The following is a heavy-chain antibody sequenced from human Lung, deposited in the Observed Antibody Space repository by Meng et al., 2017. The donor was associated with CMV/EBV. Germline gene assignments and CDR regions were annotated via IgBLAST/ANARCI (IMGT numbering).Heavy chain of an antibody. CDR1: GYTFTLYY. J-gene: IGHJ3*02. D-gene: IGHD3-10*01. V-gene: IGHV1-2*02. Sequence: ASAKVSCKADGYTFTLYYIHWVRQAPGQGLEWMGWINPNTGGTNSAQIFQGRVTMTGDTSTSTAYLELSRLPSDDTALYYCARERDLGVRGLNDVLDIWGQGXMVTVSS. CDR2: INPNTGGT. CDR3: ARERDLGVRGLNDVLDI.